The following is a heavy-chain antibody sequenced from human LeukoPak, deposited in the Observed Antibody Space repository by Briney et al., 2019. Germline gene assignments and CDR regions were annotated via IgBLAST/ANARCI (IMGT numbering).Heavy chain of an antibody. D-gene: IGHD2-15*01. CDR3: ARGGSDWPLDY. J-gene: IGHJ4*02. V-gene: IGHV6-1*01. Sequence: PSQTLSLTCAISGDSVSGNSVAWNWIRQSPSRGLEWLGRTYYRSKWYNDYAVSVKSRITINPDTSKNQFSLQLDSVTPGDTAVYYCARGGSDWPLDYWGQGTLVTVSS. CDR1: GDSVSGNSVA. CDR2: TYYRSKWYN.